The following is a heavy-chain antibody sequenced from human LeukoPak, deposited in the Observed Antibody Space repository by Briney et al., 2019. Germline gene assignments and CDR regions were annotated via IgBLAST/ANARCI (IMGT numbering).Heavy chain of an antibody. Sequence: AETLSLTCTVSGGSISSSSYYWGWIRQPPGKGLEWIGRIYYSGSTYYNPSLKSRVTISVDTSTNQFSLKLSSVTAADTAVYYCARIPITIFGVVSYRNWFDPWGQGTLVTVSS. J-gene: IGHJ5*02. CDR1: GGSISSSSYY. CDR3: ARIPITIFGVVSYRNWFDP. D-gene: IGHD3-3*01. CDR2: IYYSGST. V-gene: IGHV4-39*01.